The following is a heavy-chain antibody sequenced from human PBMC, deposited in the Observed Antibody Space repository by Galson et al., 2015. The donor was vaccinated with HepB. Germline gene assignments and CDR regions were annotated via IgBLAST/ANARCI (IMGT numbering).Heavy chain of an antibody. V-gene: IGHV3-23*01. D-gene: IGHD3-22*01. J-gene: IGHJ6*03. CDR1: QFTFSSYA. CDR2: ISGSGGST. Sequence: SLRLSCAASQFTFSSYAMSWVRQAPGKGLEWVSAISGSGGSTYYADSVKGRFTISRDNSKNTLYLQMHSLRAEDTAVYYCATGGYYDSSGYYRHHYYYMDVWGKGTTVTVSS. CDR3: ATGGYYDSSGYYRHHYYYMDV.